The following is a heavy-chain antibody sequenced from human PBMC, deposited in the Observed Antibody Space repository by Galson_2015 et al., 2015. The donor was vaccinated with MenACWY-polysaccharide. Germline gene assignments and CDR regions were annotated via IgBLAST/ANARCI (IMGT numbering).Heavy chain of an antibody. CDR3: ARDGDNDLPLDY. CDR2: TSYDGTNK. D-gene: IGHD2-21*01. J-gene: IGHJ4*02. Sequence: SLRLSCAASGFSFRHYGLHWVRQAPGKGLEWVAVTSYDGTNKSYAESVKGRFTISRDNSKNTLFLQMNSLRAEDTALYYCARDGDNDLPLDYRGQGTLVTVSS. CDR1: GFSFRHYG. V-gene: IGHV3-30-3*01.